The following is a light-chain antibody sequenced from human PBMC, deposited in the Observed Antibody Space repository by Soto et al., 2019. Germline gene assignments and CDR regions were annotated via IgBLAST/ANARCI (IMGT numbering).Light chain of an antibody. V-gene: IGKV3-15*01. CDR2: GAS. Sequence: VVMYNSASALSVKQEERATLSCRASQSVSSNLAWYQQKPGQAPRLLIYGASTRATGIPARFSGSGSGTEFTLTISSLQSEDFAVHYCQQYNNLPPIPFGQGTLLEVK. CDR1: QSVSSN. CDR3: QQYNNLPPIP. J-gene: IGKJ5*01.